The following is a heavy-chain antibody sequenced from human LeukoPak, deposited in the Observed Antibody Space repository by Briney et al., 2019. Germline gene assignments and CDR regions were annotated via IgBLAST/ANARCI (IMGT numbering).Heavy chain of an antibody. V-gene: IGHV4-59*08. J-gene: IGHJ6*03. CDR2: IYYSGST. CDR1: GGSISSYY. Sequence: SETLSLTCTVSGGSISSYYWSWIRQPPGKGLEWIGYIYYSGSTNYNPSLKSRVTISVDTSKNQFSLKLSSVTAADTAVYYCARPIRYYYYMDVWGKGTTVTVSS. CDR3: ARPIRYYYYMDV.